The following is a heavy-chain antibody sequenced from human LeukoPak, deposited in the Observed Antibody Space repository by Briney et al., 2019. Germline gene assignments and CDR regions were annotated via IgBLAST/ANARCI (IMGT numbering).Heavy chain of an antibody. CDR1: GGSISSYY. V-gene: IGHV4-59*12. J-gene: IGHJ4*02. Sequence: SETLSLTCTVSGGSISSYYWSWIRQPPGKGLEWIGYIYYSGSTNYNPSLKSRVTISVDTSKNQFSLKLSSVTAADTAVYYCARGGTNTYSGSYYAGGDYWGQGTLVTVSS. CDR3: ARGGTNTYSGSYYAGGDY. CDR2: IYYSGST. D-gene: IGHD1-26*01.